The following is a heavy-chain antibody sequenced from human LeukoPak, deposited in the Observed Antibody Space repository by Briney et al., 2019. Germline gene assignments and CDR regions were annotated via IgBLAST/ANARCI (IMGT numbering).Heavy chain of an antibody. CDR3: AREHYYDSSGFRFDH. J-gene: IGHJ5*02. Sequence: PSETLSLTCTVSGGSISSYYWSWIRQPPGKGLEWIGYIYYSGSTNYNPSLKSRVTISVDTSKNQFSLKLSSVTAADTAVYYCAREHYYDSSGFRFDHWGQGTLVTVSS. CDR1: GGSISSYY. CDR2: IYYSGST. D-gene: IGHD3-22*01. V-gene: IGHV4-59*01.